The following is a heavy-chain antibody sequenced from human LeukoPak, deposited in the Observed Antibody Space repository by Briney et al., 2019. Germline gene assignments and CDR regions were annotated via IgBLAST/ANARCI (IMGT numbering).Heavy chain of an antibody. J-gene: IGHJ5*02. CDR2: ISAYNGNT. CDR3: ARDRSPGGSRSRSNWFDP. D-gene: IGHD3-10*01. CDR1: GYTFTSYG. V-gene: IGHV1-18*01. Sequence: ASVKVSCKASGYTFTSYGISWVRQAPGQGLEWMGWISAYNGNTNYAQKLQGRVTMTTDTSTSTAYMELRSLRSDDTAVYYCARDRSPGGSRSRSNWFDPWDQGTLVTVSS.